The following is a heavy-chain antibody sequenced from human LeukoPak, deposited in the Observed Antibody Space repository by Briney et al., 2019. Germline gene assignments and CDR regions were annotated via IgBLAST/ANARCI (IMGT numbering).Heavy chain of an antibody. V-gene: IGHV4-38-2*01. J-gene: IGHJ4*02. Sequence: SETLSLTCSVSGYSFTSGHYWGWIRQPPGKGLEWIANIYRTGSAHYNPSLKSRVTISVDTSKNQFSLKLSSVTAADTAVYYCARLSYYDSSIDYWGQGTLVTVSS. CDR2: IYRTGSA. D-gene: IGHD3-22*01. CDR3: ARLSYYDSSIDY. CDR1: GYSFTSGHY.